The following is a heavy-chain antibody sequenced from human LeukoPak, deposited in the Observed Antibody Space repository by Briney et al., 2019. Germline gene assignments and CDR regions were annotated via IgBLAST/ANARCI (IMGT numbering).Heavy chain of an antibody. CDR2: INHSGST. Sequence: PSETLSLTCAIYGGSFSGYYWSWIRQPPGKGLEWIGEINHSGSTNYNPSLKSRVTISVDTSKNQFSLKLSSVTAADTAVCYCARGVLDYWGQGTLVTVSS. D-gene: IGHD6-6*01. CDR3: ARGVLDY. V-gene: IGHV4-34*01. J-gene: IGHJ4*02. CDR1: GGSFSGYY.